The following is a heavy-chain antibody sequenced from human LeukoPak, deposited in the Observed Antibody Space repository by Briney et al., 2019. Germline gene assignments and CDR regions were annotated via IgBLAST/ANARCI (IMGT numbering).Heavy chain of an antibody. CDR2: IYTSGST. V-gene: IGHV4-61*02. D-gene: IGHD3-3*01. CDR3: ARGFDDFWSGYYHSV. CDR1: GGSISSGSYY. Sequence: PSETLSLTCTVSGGSISSGSYYWSWIRQPAGKGLEWIGRIYTSGSTNYNPSLKSRVTISVDTSKNQFSLKLSSVTAADTAVYYCARGFDDFWSGYYHSVWGKGTTVTVSS. J-gene: IGHJ6*04.